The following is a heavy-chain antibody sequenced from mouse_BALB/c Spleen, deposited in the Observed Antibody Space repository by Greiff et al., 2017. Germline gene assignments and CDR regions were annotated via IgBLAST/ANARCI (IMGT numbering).Heavy chain of an antibody. Sequence: VQLKESGPGLVAPSQSLSITCTVSGFSLTSYGVHWVRQPPGKGLEWLGVIWAGGSTNYNSALMSRLSISKDNSKSQVFLKMNSLQTDDTAMYYCARGPATYYGFDWYFDVWGAGTTVTVSS. J-gene: IGHJ1*01. CDR1: GFSLTSYG. CDR2: IWAGGST. V-gene: IGHV2-9*02. CDR3: ARGPATYYGFDWYFDV. D-gene: IGHD2-10*01.